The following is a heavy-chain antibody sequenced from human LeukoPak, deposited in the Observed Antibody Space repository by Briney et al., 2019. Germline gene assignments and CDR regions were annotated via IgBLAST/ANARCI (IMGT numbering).Heavy chain of an antibody. D-gene: IGHD1-26*01. CDR2: INDSGST. CDR3: ARRSSPLDSGSYGAFDI. CDR1: GGSFSGYY. J-gene: IGHJ3*02. Sequence: SETLSLTRAVYGGSFSGYYWSWLRQPPGKGLEWIGEINDSGSTNYNPSLKSRVTISVDTSKNQFSLKLTSVTAADTAVYYCARRSSPLDSGSYGAFDIWGQGTMVTVSS. V-gene: IGHV4-34*01.